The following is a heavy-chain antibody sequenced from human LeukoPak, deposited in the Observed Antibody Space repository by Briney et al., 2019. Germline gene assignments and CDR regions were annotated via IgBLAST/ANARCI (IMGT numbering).Heavy chain of an antibody. V-gene: IGHV3-30*02. CDR3: AKARAVAGLLDV. Sequence: PGGSLRLSCAASGFTFSSYGMHWVRQAPGKGLEWVSFIRYDGSNEYYPDSVKGRFTISRDNSNNTVYLLMNKLRGEDTAVYYCAKARAVAGLLDVWGKGTTVTISS. J-gene: IGHJ6*04. CDR1: GFTFSSYG. CDR2: IRYDGSNE. D-gene: IGHD6-19*01.